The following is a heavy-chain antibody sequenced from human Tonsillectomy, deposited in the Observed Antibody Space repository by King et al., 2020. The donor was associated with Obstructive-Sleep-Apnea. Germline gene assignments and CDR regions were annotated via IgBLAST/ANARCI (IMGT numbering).Heavy chain of an antibody. CDR2: ISYDGSNK. V-gene: IGHV3-30*04. CDR3: ARNRYSGTYYGESDY. Sequence: VQLVESGGGVVQPGRSLRLSCAASGFTFRNYPIHWVRQAPGKGLEWVALISYDGSNKYYADSVKGRFTISRDNSKNTRYLQMNSLRAEDTAVYYCARNRYSGTYYGESDYWGQGTLVTVSS. D-gene: IGHD1-26*01. CDR1: GFTFRNYP. J-gene: IGHJ4*02.